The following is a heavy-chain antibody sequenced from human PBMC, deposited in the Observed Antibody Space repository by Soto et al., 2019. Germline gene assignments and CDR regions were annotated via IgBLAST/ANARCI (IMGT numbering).Heavy chain of an antibody. D-gene: IGHD1-1*01. J-gene: IGHJ1*01. CDR2: FYPSDSDV. V-gene: IGHV5-51*01. CDR1: AYRFFSSW. Sequence: GESLKISCHGTAYRFFSSWIGWVRQKPGKGLEWLGNFYPSDSDVRYLQAIEGQVTISADNTINTAYLQLLYLKASETAIIYRTKGTTSPFEPWRQGTRETV. CDR3: TKGTTSPFEP.